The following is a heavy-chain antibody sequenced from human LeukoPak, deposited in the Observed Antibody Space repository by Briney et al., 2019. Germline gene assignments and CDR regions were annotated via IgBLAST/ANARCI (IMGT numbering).Heavy chain of an antibody. V-gene: IGHV4-39*07. J-gene: IGHJ4*02. CDR3: ARGPYYFDS. Sequence: PSETLFLTCTVSGGSISSSGYYWGWIRQPPGKGLEWIGSIYHSGGNYYNPSLNSRVTISVDTSKNQFSLRLSSVTAADTAVYYCARGPYYFDSWGPGTLVTVSS. CDR2: IYHSGGN. CDR1: GGSISSSGYY.